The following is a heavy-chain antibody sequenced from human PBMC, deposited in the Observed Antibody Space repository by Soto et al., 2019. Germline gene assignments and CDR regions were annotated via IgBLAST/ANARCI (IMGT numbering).Heavy chain of an antibody. CDR1: GGSISSSNW. Sequence: QVQLQESGPGLVKPSGTLSLTCAVSGGSISSSNWWSWVRQPPGKGLEWIGEIYHSGSTNYNPSLKSRVTXSXDXXKNQFSLKLSSVTAADTAVYSCARVSGSYYYGMDVWGQGTTVTVSS. CDR3: ARVSGSYYYGMDV. CDR2: IYHSGST. D-gene: IGHD1-26*01. V-gene: IGHV4-4*02. J-gene: IGHJ6*02.